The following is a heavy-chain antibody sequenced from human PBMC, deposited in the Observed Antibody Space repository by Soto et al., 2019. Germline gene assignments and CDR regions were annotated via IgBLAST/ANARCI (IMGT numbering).Heavy chain of an antibody. J-gene: IGHJ6*02. Sequence: GRSLRLSCAASGFTFSSYGMHWVRQAPGKGLEWVAVISYDGSNKYYADSVKGRFTISRDNSKNTLYLQMNSLRAEDTAVYYCAKDVVVGATTGLGDYYYYYGMDVWGQGTTVTVSS. CDR3: AKDVVVGATTGLGDYYYYYGMDV. V-gene: IGHV3-30*18. CDR1: GFTFSSYG. D-gene: IGHD1-26*01. CDR2: ISYDGSNK.